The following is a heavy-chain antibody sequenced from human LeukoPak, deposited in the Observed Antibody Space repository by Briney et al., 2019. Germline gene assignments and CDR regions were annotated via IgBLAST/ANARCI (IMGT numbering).Heavy chain of an antibody. CDR2: VSYSGSS. D-gene: IGHD6-13*01. CDR3: ARHARNSWHSDY. Sequence: SETLSLTCTVSGGSISGHYWSWMRQPPGKAPEWIGYVSYSGSSSYNPSLKDRVTISVDTSMNQFSLKLFSVTAADTAVYYCARHARNSWHSDYWGQGAVVTVSS. J-gene: IGHJ4*02. CDR1: GGSISGHY. V-gene: IGHV4-59*08.